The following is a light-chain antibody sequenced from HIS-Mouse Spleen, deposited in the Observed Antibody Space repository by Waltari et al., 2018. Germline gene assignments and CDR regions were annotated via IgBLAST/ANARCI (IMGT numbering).Light chain of an antibody. Sequence: QAGLTQPPSVSKGLRQTATLTCTGNSNIVGNQGAAWLQQHQGHPPKLLSYRNNNRPSGISEGFSASRSGNTASLTITGLQPEDEADYYCSALDSSLSALYVVFGGGTKLTVL. CDR1: SNIVGNQG. V-gene: IGLV10-54*02. CDR2: RNN. J-gene: IGLJ2*01. CDR3: SALDSSLSALYVV.